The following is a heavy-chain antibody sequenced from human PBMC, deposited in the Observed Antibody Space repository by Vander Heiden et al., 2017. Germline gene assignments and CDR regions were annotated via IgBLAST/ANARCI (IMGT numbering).Heavy chain of an antibody. CDR3: AKDWSRTHRGGLDY. Sequence: EVQLLESGGGLIETGGSLRLSCADSGYYFNSVAVTWVRQAPGKGLEWVSTISGSGETSFYADSVKGRFSVSRDSSQKTVSLQMNSLRVDDMGVYYCAKDWSRTHRGGLDYWGQGTVVTVSS. CDR2: ISGSGETS. CDR1: GYYFNSVA. D-gene: IGHD3-3*01. V-gene: IGHV3-23*01. J-gene: IGHJ4*02.